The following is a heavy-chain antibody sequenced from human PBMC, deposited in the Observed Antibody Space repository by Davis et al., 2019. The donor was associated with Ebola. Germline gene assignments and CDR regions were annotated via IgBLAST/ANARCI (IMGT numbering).Heavy chain of an antibody. Sequence: GGSLRLSCAASGFTFSSYAISWVRQAPGQGLEWMGRIIPILGIANYAQKFQGRVTITADKSTSTAYMELSSLRSEDTAVYYCARSSGLDDAFDIWGQGTMVTVSS. J-gene: IGHJ3*02. CDR1: GFTFSSYA. CDR2: IIPILGIA. V-gene: IGHV1-69*04. CDR3: ARSSGLDDAFDI.